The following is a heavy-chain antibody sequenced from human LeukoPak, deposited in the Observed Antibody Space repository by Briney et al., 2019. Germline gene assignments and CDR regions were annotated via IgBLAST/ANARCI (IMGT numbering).Heavy chain of an antibody. CDR3: ARGQAVAAHWFDP. V-gene: IGHV1-46*01. CDR1: GYTFTSYY. D-gene: IGHD6-19*01. CDR2: INPIGGTT. Sequence: ASVTVSCKASGYTFTSYYIHWVRQAPGQGLEWMGIINPIGGTTDYAQKFQGRVTMTRDTSTSTVYMELSSLRSEGTAVYYCARGQAVAAHWFDPWGQGTLVTVSS. J-gene: IGHJ5*02.